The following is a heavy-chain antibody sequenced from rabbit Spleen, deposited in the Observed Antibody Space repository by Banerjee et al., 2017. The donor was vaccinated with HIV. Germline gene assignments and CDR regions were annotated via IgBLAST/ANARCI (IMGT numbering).Heavy chain of an antibody. J-gene: IGHJ4*01. Sequence: QEQLVESGGGLVQPGGSLKLSCKASGFDFSSYGVSWVRQAPGKGLEWIGYIDPVLGSTYYASWVNGRFTISSHNAQNTLYLQLNSLTVADTATYFCARVGGVGVFGYATLWGPGTLVTVS. CDR2: IDPVLGST. CDR1: GFDFSSYG. V-gene: IGHV1S47*01. D-gene: IGHD6-1*01. CDR3: ARVGGVGVFGYATL.